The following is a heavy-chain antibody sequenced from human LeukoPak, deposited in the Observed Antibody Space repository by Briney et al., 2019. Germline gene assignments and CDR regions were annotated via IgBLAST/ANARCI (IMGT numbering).Heavy chain of an antibody. CDR3: ARDIVATIGHLYNWFDP. D-gene: IGHD5-12*01. Sequence: SETLSLTCTVSGGSISSYYRSWIRQPAGKGLEWIGRIYTSGSTNYNPSLKSRVTMSVDTSKNQFSLKLRSVTAADTAVYYCARDIVATIGHLYNWFDPWGQGTLVTVSS. CDR1: GGSISSYY. V-gene: IGHV4-4*07. J-gene: IGHJ5*02. CDR2: IYTSGST.